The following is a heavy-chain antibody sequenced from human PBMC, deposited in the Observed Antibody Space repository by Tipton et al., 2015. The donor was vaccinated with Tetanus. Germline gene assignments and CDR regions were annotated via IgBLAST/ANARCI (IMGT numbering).Heavy chain of an antibody. J-gene: IGHJ2*01. CDR2: IDPRDSEA. D-gene: IGHD3-3*01. V-gene: IGHV5-51*01. CDR1: GYNFSHYS. CDR3: ARRRSAVLSGSYHWYFDL. Sequence: QSGAEVKKPGESLKISCQASGYNFSHYSIGWVRQMPGKGLEWVGIIDPRDSEARYGPSFQGQVIISAVKSISTTYLQWGSLTASDTAIYYCARRRSAVLSGSYHWYFDLWGRGTLVAVSS.